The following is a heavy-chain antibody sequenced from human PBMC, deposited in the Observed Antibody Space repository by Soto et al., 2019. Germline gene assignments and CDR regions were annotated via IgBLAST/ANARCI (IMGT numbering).Heavy chain of an antibody. CDR2: ISYDGDVA. D-gene: IGHD4-4*01. CDR3: AKEGPIYSGYFDF. Sequence: QVQLVESGGGVVQPGRSLRLSCAASGFTFSKYGMHWVRQAPGKGLEWVIVISYDGDVAYYADSVKGRFTISRDNSKKTLYLQMNSLTTEYTALYYCAKEGPIYSGYFDFWGQGTLFTVSS. CDR1: GFTFSKYG. V-gene: IGHV3-30*18. J-gene: IGHJ4*02.